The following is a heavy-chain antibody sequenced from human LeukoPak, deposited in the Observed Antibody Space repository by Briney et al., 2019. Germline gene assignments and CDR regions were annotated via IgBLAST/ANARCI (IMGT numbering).Heavy chain of an antibody. Sequence: PGGSLRLSCAASGFTFSSYGMSWVRQAPGKGLEWVSAISGSSGSTYYADSVKGRFTISRDNSKNTLYLQMNSLRAEDTAVYYCAKDRLAFYGSGSSNIGPGSRDYWGQGTLVTVSS. CDR1: GFTFSSYG. CDR2: ISGSSGST. D-gene: IGHD3-10*01. CDR3: AKDRLAFYGSGSSNIGPGSRDY. J-gene: IGHJ4*02. V-gene: IGHV3-23*01.